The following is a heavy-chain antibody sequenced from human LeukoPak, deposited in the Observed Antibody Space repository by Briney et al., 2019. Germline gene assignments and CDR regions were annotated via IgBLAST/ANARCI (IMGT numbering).Heavy chain of an antibody. CDR1: GGSFSGYY. D-gene: IGHD6-13*01. J-gene: IGHJ6*02. V-gene: IGHV4-34*01. CDR2: INHSGST. CDR3: ARGSPLGAAAGRYYYYYGMDV. Sequence: SETLSLTCAVYGGSFSGYYWSWIRQPPGKGLEWIGEINHSGSTNYNPSLKSRVTISVDTSKNQFSLKLSSVTAADTAVYYCARGSPLGAAAGRYYYYYGMDVWGQGTTVTVSS.